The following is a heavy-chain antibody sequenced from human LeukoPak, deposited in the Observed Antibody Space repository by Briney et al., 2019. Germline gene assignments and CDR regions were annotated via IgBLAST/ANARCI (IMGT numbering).Heavy chain of an antibody. J-gene: IGHJ4*02. CDR1: GFTFSDSY. CDR2: ISSSGSTI. V-gene: IGHV3-11*01. CDR3: ARGKYSFDY. Sequence: GGSLRLSCAASGFTFSDSYMSWIRQAPGKGLEYISYISSSGSTIYYADSVRGRFTLSRDNAKNSLSLEMNSLRAEDTAVYYCARGKYSFDYWGQGTLVTVSS.